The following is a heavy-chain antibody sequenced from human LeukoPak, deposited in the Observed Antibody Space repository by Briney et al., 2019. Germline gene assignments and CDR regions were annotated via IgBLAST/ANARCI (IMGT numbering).Heavy chain of an antibody. J-gene: IGHJ4*02. Sequence: PGGSLRLSCEVSGLALRSFAMSWVRQPAGKGLEWVSAISGDGGSTEYADSVKGRFTISRDNSKNTVYLQMNSLRAGDTALYYCAAMTTAAASAFFYWGRGTVVTVSA. CDR3: AAMTTAAASAFFY. CDR2: ISGDGGST. D-gene: IGHD2-2*01. CDR1: GLALRSFA. V-gene: IGHV3-23*01.